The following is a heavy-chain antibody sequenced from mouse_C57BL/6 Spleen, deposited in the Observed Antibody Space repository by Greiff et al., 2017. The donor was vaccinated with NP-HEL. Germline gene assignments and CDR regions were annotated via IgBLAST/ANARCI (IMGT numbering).Heavy chain of an antibody. CDR2: INYDGSST. CDR3: ARSSYDYIDY. Sequence: EVQRVESEGGLVQPGSSMKLSCTASGFTFSDYYMAWVRQVPEKGLEWVANINYDGSSTYYLDSLKSRFIISRDNAKNILYLQMSSLKSEDTATYYCARSSYDYIDYWGQGTTLTVSS. D-gene: IGHD2-3*01. V-gene: IGHV5-16*01. CDR1: GFTFSDYY. J-gene: IGHJ2*01.